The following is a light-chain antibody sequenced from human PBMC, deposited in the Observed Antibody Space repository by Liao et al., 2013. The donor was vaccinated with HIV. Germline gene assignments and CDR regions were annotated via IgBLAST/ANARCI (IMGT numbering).Light chain of an antibody. Sequence: SYVLTQPPSVSVAPGQTARITCGGNNIGTKGVHWYQQRPGQAPVLVMYYDKDRPSGIPERFSGSNSGNTATLTISRVEAGDEADYYCQACDSSTNYVFGTGTQVTVL. J-gene: IGLJ1*01. CDR1: NIGTKG. CDR2: YDK. V-gene: IGLV3-21*01. CDR3: QACDSSTNYV.